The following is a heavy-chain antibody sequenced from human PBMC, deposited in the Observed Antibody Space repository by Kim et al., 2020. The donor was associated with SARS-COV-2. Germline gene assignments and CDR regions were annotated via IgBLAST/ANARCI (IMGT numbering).Heavy chain of an antibody. V-gene: IGHV4-59*01. CDR3: ARDSGYYYGADY. J-gene: IGHJ4*02. D-gene: IGHD3-22*01. Sequence: NDNPSLKSRVTISVDTSKNQFSLKLSSLTAADTAVYYCARDSGYYYGADYWGQGTLVTVSS.